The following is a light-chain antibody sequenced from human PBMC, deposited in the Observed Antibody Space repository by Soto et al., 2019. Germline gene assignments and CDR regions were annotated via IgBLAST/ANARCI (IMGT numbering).Light chain of an antibody. CDR2: EVS. CDR1: SSDVGGYNY. CDR3: SSYTSSSTLV. V-gene: IGLV2-14*01. J-gene: IGLJ1*01. Sequence: SALTQPASVSGSPGQSITISCTGTSSDVGGYNYVSWYQQHPGKAPKLMIYEVSNRPSGVSNRFSGSKSGNTASLTISGLQAEDDADYYCSSYTSSSTLVFGTGTKLTVL.